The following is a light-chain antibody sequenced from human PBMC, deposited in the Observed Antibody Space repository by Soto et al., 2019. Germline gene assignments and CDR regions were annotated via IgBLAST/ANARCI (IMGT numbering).Light chain of an antibody. CDR3: QQYNNWPPMT. J-gene: IGKJ1*01. CDR2: GAS. CDR1: QSVNNY. V-gene: IGKV3-15*01. Sequence: EIVMTQSPATLSVSPGERATLSCRASQSVNNYLAWYQQKPGQAPRLLIYGASTRATGIPARFSGSGSGTEFTLTISSLQSEDFAVYYCQQYNNWPPMTFGQGTKVDIK.